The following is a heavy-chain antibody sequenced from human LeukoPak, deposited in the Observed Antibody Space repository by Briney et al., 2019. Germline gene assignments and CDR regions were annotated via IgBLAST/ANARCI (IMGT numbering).Heavy chain of an antibody. CDR1: GGSISTSNW. V-gene: IGHV4-4*02. CDR2: IYHSGST. Sequence: PSETLSLTCAVSGGSISTSNWWSWVRQPPGKGLEWIGEIYHSGSTYYNPSLKSRVTISVDTSKNQFSLKLSSVTAADTAVYYCARHLPRDFSMIVVVMRLWYFDLWGRGTLVTVSS. CDR3: ARHLPRDFSMIVVVMRLWYFDL. J-gene: IGHJ2*01. D-gene: IGHD3-22*01.